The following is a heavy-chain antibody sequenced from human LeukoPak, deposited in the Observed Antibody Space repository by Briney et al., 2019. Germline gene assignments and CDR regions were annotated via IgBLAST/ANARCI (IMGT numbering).Heavy chain of an antibody. CDR1: GGSISSYY. Sequence: PSETLSLTCTVSGGSISSYYWSWIRQPPGKGLEWIGYIYYSGSTNYNPSLKSRVTISVDTSKNQFSLKLSSVTAADTAVYYCARDLRGYEYFDYWGQGTLVTVSS. V-gene: IGHV4-59*01. CDR3: ARDLRGYEYFDY. CDR2: IYYSGST. D-gene: IGHD5-12*01. J-gene: IGHJ4*02.